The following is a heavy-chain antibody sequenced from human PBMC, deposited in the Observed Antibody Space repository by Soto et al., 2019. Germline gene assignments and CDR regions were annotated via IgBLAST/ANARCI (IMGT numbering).Heavy chain of an antibody. CDR2: INHSGST. V-gene: IGHV4-34*01. CDR1: GGSFSGYY. J-gene: IGHJ4*02. CDR3: ARFLTYYDYVWGSYRYTEYGYFDY. Sequence: SETLSLPCTVYGGSFSGYYWSWIRQPPGKGLEWIGEINHSGSTNYNPSLKSRVTISVDTSKNQFSLKLSSVTAADTAVYYCARFLTYYDYVWGSYRYTEYGYFDYWSQGTLVTVSS. D-gene: IGHD3-16*02.